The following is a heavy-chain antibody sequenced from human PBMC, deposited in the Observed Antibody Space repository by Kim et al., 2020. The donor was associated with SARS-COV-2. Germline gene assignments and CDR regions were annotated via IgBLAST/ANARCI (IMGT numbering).Heavy chain of an antibody. CDR1: GYTFTSYD. Sequence: ASVKVSCKASGYTFTSYDINWVRQATGQGLEWMGWMNPNSGNTGYAQKFQGRVTMTRNTSISTAYMELSSLRSEDTAVYYCARGIGDYYDSSGYYSQQRAFDIWGQGTMVTVSS. CDR2: MNPNSGNT. V-gene: IGHV1-8*01. J-gene: IGHJ3*02. CDR3: ARGIGDYYDSSGYYSQQRAFDI. D-gene: IGHD3-22*01.